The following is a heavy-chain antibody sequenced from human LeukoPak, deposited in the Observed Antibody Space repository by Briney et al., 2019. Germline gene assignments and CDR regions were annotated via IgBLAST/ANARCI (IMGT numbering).Heavy chain of an antibody. V-gene: IGHV4-39*07. Sequence: PSETLSITCTVSGGSISSGGYYWSWIRQPPGKGLEWIGEINHSGSTNYNPSLKSRVTISVGTSKNQFSLKLSSVTAADTAVYYCARATSVVTPILKATVPESWGQGTLVTVSS. CDR3: ARATSVVTPILKATVPES. CDR1: GGSISSGGYY. J-gene: IGHJ4*02. D-gene: IGHD4-23*01. CDR2: INHSGST.